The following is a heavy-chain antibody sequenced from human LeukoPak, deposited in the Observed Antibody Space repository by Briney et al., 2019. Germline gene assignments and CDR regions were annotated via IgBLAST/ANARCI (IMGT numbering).Heavy chain of an antibody. Sequence: SETLSLTCTVSGGSISSYYWSWIRQPPGKGLEWIGYIYYSGSTNYNPSLKSRVTISVDTSKNQFSLKLSSVTAADTAVHYCATGDHDYGLDYWGQGTLVTVSS. CDR2: IYYSGST. J-gene: IGHJ4*02. CDR1: GGSISSYY. D-gene: IGHD4/OR15-4a*01. V-gene: IGHV4-59*01. CDR3: ATGDHDYGLDY.